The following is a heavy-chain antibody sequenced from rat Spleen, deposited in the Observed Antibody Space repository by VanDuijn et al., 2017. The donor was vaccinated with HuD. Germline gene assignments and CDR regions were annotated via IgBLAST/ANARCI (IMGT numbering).Heavy chain of an antibody. CDR1: GFTFSDYA. CDR3: ARYRDSYGHVGIFDT. Sequence: EVQLVESAGGLVQPGGSLTFSCATSGFTFSDYAMAWVRQAPREGLEWVATIIYDGSGIYYRDSVKGRFTISRDNAKSTLYLQMDSLRSEDTATYYCARYRDSYGHVGIFDTWGQGVMVTVSS. D-gene: IGHD1-12*01. CDR2: IIYDGSGI. J-gene: IGHJ2*01. V-gene: IGHV5-17*01.